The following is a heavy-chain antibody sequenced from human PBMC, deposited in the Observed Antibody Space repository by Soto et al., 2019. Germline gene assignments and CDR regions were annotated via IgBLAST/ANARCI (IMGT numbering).Heavy chain of an antibody. D-gene: IGHD5-18*01. J-gene: IGHJ4*02. CDR1: GFTFSSYG. Sequence: GXSLRLSCAASGFTFSSYGIHWVVQAPGKGLEWVAVISYDGSNKYYADSVKGRFTISRDNSKNTLYLQMNSLRAEDTAVYYCARDFRYSYGSVTSLDYWGQGTLVTVSS. CDR3: ARDFRYSYGSVTSLDY. V-gene: IGHV3-30*03. CDR2: ISYDGSNK.